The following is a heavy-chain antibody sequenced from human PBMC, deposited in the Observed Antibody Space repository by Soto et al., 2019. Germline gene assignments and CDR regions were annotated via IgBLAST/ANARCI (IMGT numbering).Heavy chain of an antibody. J-gene: IGHJ3*02. CDR1: GFTFSSYA. CDR2: ISGSGGST. V-gene: IGHV3-23*01. D-gene: IGHD2-15*01. CDR3: AKDQGVYCSGGSCYSSGAFDI. Sequence: EVQLLESGGGLVQPGGSLRLSCAASGFTFSSYAMSWVRQAPGKGLEWVSAISGSGGSTYYADSVKGRFTISRDNSTNTLYLQMNSLRAEDTDVYYCAKDQGVYCSGGSCYSSGAFDIWGQGTMVTVSS.